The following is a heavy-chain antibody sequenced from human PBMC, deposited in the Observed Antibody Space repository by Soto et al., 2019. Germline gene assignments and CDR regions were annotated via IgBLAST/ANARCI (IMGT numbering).Heavy chain of an antibody. CDR1: GYTFTSYA. CDR2: INAGNGNT. V-gene: IGHV1-3*05. J-gene: IGHJ4*02. CDR3: ARGTVVTHFDY. D-gene: IGHD2-15*01. Sequence: QVQLVQSGAEEKKPGASVKVSCKASGYTFTSYAMHWVRQAPGQRLEWMGWINAGNGNTKYSQKFQGRVAITRDTSASTAYMELSSLRSEDTAVYYCARGTVVTHFDYWGQGTLVTVSS.